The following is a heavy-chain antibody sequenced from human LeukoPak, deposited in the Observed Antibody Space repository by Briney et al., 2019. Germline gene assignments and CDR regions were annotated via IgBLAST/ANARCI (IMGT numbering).Heavy chain of an antibody. J-gene: IGHJ4*02. D-gene: IGHD2-21*02. V-gene: IGHV4-61*02. CDR2: IYTSGST. Sequence: SQTLSLTCTVSGGSISSGSYYWSWIRQPAGKGLEWIGRIYTSGSTNYNPSLKSRVTISVDTSKNQFSLKLSSVTAADTAVYYCARTVCGGDCLLDYWGQGTLVTVSS. CDR1: GGSISSGSYY. CDR3: ARTVCGGDCLLDY.